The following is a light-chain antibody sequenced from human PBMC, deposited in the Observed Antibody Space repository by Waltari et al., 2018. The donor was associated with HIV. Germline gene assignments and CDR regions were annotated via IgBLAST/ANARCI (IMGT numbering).Light chain of an antibody. CDR3: QLRSNWPPIT. Sequence: EIVFTQSPATLFLSPGERATLSCRASQSVSSYFAWYQQKPVQAPRLLIYDASNSATGIPARFSGSGSGTDFTLTISSLEPEDFAIYYCQLRSNWPPITFGQGTRLEIK. CDR2: DAS. V-gene: IGKV3-11*01. J-gene: IGKJ5*01. CDR1: QSVSSY.